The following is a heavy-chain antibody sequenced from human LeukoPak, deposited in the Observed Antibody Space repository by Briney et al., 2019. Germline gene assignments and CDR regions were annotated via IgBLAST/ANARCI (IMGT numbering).Heavy chain of an antibody. CDR3: AKGLYHYFGSGSYTLDF. CDR2: ISGSNTGT. Sequence: GGSLRLSCAASGFTFSTYAMTWVRQAPGKGLELVSGISGSNTGTYYADSVKGRFTISRDNSKNTLYLQMNSLRADDTAVYYCAKGLYHYFGSGSYTLDFWGLGTQVTVSS. D-gene: IGHD3-10*01. V-gene: IGHV3-23*01. CDR1: GFTFSTYA. J-gene: IGHJ4*02.